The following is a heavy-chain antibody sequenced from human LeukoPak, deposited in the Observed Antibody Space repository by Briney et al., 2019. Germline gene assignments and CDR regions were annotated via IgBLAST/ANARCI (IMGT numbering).Heavy chain of an antibody. D-gene: IGHD3-10*01. V-gene: IGHV4-59*01. Sequence: SETLSLTCTVSGGSISSYYWSWIRQPPGKGLERIGYIYYSGSTNYNPSLKSRVTISVDTSKNQFSLKLSSVTAADTAVYYCARTGSGSYDLFDYWGQGTLVTVSS. CDR2: IYYSGST. CDR3: ARTGSGSYDLFDY. CDR1: GGSISSYY. J-gene: IGHJ4*02.